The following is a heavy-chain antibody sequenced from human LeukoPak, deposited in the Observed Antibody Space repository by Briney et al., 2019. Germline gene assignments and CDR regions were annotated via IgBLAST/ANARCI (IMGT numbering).Heavy chain of an antibody. V-gene: IGHV4-34*01. CDR3: ARANPLYGDYPFDY. J-gene: IGHJ4*02. Sequence: PSETLSLTCAVYGGSFSGYYWSWIRQPPGKGLEWIGEINHSGSTNYNPSLKSRVTISVDTSKNQFSLKLSSVTAADTAVYYCARANPLYGDYPFDYWGQGTLVTVSS. CDR2: INHSGST. D-gene: IGHD4-17*01. CDR1: GGSFSGYY.